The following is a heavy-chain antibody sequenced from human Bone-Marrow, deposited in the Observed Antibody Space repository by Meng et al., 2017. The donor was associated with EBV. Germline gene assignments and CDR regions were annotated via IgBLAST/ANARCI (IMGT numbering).Heavy chain of an antibody. V-gene: IGHV1-69*01. CDR1: GGTFRSDA. D-gene: IGHD3-10*01. J-gene: IGHJ4*02. CDR2: LIPKSDAP. CDR3: ASESGRGFTPDY. Sequence: QGQLVQAGAEVKKPGSSVRVSCKTSGGTFRSDAVSWVRQAPGQGLEWLGGLIPKSDAPYYAQKFQDRVTITADESTSTHYMDVRGLRSEDTAVYYCASESGRGFTPDYWGQGTLVTVSS.